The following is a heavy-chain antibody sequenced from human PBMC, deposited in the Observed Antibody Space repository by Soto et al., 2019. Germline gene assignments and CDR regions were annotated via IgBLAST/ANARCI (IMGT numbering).Heavy chain of an antibody. J-gene: IGHJ4*02. Sequence: VQLVETGGGLIQPGGSLRLSCAASGFTVSSNYMSWVRQAPGKGLEWVSVIYSGGNTYYADSAKGRFTISRDNSKNTLYLQMNSLRAEDTAVYYCARNYKTYYDILTGYYTEYYFDYWGQGTLVTVSS. D-gene: IGHD3-9*01. CDR1: GFTVSSNY. CDR3: ARNYKTYYDILTGYYTEYYFDY. CDR2: IYSGGNT. V-gene: IGHV3-53*02.